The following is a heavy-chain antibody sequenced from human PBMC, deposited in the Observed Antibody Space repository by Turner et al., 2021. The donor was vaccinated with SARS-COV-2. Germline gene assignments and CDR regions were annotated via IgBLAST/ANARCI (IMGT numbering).Heavy chain of an antibody. J-gene: IGHJ4*02. V-gene: IGHV3-23*01. CDR1: GFIFSSYV. CDR2: ISGSGGST. D-gene: IGHD3-3*01. CDR3: AKAQLGYYLGVDY. Sequence: EVQLFESGGGLVQPGGSLRLSCAASGFIFSSYVMSWVRQAPGKGMEWGSGISGSGGSTYYADSVKGRFTISRDNSKNTLYLQMNSLRAEDTAVYYCAKAQLGYYLGVDYWGQGTLVTVSS.